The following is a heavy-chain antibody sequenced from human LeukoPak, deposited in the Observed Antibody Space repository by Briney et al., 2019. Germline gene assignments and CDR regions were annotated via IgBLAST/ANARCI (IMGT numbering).Heavy chain of an antibody. J-gene: IGHJ5*02. CDR1: GGSFCGYY. D-gene: IGHD6-13*01. Sequence: AETLSLTCAVYGGSFCGYYWSWIRQPLGKGLEWIGEINHSGSTNYNPSLKSRVTISVDTSKNQFSLKLSSVTAADTAVYYCARGYVAAAGVNWFDPWGQGTLVTVSS. V-gene: IGHV4-34*01. CDR2: INHSGST. CDR3: ARGYVAAAGVNWFDP.